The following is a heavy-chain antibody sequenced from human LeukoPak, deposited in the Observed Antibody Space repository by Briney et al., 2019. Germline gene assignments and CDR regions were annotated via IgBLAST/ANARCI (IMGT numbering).Heavy chain of an antibody. CDR1: GGSFSGYY. V-gene: IGHV4-34*01. CDR3: ARAHREHYDFWSGYYYFDY. Sequence: SETLSLTCAVYGGSFSGYYWSWIRQPPGKGLEWIGEINHSGSTNYNPSLKSRVTISVDTSKNQFSLKLSSVTAADTAVYYCARAHREHYDFWSGYYYFDYWGQGTLVTVSS. D-gene: IGHD3-3*01. CDR2: INHSGST. J-gene: IGHJ4*02.